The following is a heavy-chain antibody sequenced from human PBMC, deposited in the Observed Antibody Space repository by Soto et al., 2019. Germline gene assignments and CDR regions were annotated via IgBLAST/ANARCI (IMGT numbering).Heavy chain of an antibody. CDR3: ARYTGSNSLFDS. J-gene: IGHJ4*02. CDR1: GYTFTGDY. D-gene: IGHD1-26*01. V-gene: IGHV1-2*02. Sequence: ASVKVSCKASGYTFTGDYLHWVRQAPGQGLEWMAWINPKSGYTKSAQKFQARVTLTRDTSISTAYMELRSLRSEDTAVYFCARYTGSNSLFDSWGQGTLVTVSS. CDR2: INPKSGYT.